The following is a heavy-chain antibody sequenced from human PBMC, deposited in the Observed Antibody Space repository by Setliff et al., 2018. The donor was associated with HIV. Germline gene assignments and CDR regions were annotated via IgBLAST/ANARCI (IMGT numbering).Heavy chain of an antibody. J-gene: IGHJ4*02. D-gene: IGHD6-13*01. Sequence: PSETLSLTCSVSGVSIVSGGFYFSWIRQHPGKGLEWLGTVYYTGKTYYNPSLQSRLTMSADTSKNQLYLKMNSVTAADTAVYFCARGAIAAAGDFDYWGQGTLVTVSS. CDR2: VYYTGKT. V-gene: IGHV4-31*03. CDR1: GVSIVSGGFY. CDR3: ARGAIAAAGDFDY.